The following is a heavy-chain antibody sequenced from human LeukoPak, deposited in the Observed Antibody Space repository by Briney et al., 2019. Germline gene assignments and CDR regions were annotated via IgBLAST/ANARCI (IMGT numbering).Heavy chain of an antibody. V-gene: IGHV4-34*01. J-gene: IGHJ4*02. D-gene: IGHD1-26*01. Sequence: SETLSLTCAVYGESFSGFYWSWIRQPPGKGLEWIGETDYSGSTNYNPSLASRVTISVDTSKTQFSLKMTSVTTADTAMYYCARVPLGETTGGRGYLDYWGQGNLVTVSS. CDR2: TDYSGST. CDR1: GESFSGFY. CDR3: ARVPLGETTGGRGYLDY.